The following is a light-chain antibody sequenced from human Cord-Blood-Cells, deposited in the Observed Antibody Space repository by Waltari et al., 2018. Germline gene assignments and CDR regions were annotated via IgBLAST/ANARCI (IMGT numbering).Light chain of an antibody. CDR3: SSYTSSSTWV. V-gene: IGLV2-14*01. Sequence: QSALTQPASVSGSPGQSIPISCPGPSSDVGGYNYVPWYQQHPGKAPKLMIYEVSNRPSGVSNRFSGPKSGNTASLTISGLQAEDEADYYCSSYTSSSTWVFGGGTKLTVL. J-gene: IGLJ3*02. CDR2: EVS. CDR1: SSDVGGYNY.